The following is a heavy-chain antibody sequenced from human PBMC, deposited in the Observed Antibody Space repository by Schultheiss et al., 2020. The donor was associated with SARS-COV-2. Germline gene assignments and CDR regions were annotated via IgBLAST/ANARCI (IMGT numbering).Heavy chain of an antibody. CDR3: AKRGVRFSGMDV. J-gene: IGHJ6*02. CDR1: GFTFSNAW. V-gene: IGHV3-15*07. D-gene: IGHD3-16*01. Sequence: GGSLRLSCAASGFTFSNAWMSWVRQAPGKGLEWVGHIKSKTDGGTTDYAAPVKGRFTISRDDSKNTLYLQMNSLKTEDTAVYYCAKRGVRFSGMDVWGQGTTVTVSS. CDR2: IKSKTDGGTT.